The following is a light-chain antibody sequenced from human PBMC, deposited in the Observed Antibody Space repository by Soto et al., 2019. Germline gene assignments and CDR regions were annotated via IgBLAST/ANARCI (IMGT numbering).Light chain of an antibody. V-gene: IGKV3-20*01. CDR2: GPS. J-gene: IGKJ2*01. Sequence: EIVLTQSPVTLSLSPGESATLSCRASQSVSSSYLAWYQQKPGQAPRLLIYGPSSRATGIPDRFSGSGSGTDSTLTISRLEPEDFAVYYCQQYGGSPPYNFGQGTKLEI. CDR1: QSVSSSY. CDR3: QQYGGSPPYN.